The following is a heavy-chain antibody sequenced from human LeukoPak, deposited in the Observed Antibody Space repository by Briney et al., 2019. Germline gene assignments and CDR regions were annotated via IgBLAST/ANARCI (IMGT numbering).Heavy chain of an antibody. D-gene: IGHD1-26*01. CDR1: GFTVSSNY. V-gene: IGHV3-53*01. CDR3: ARGGQWELVDY. J-gene: IGHJ4*02. CDR2: IYSGGST. Sequence: GGSLRLSCAASGFTVSSNYMGWLRQAPGKGLEGVSVIYSGGSTYYADSVKGRFTISRDNSKNTLYLQMNSLRAEDTAVYYCARGGQWELVDYWGQGTLVTVSS.